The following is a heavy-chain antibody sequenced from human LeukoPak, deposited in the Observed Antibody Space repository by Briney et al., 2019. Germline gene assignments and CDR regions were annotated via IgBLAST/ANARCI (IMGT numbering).Heavy chain of an antibody. CDR3: ARVPPYYYGSSGRTAFDI. D-gene: IGHD3-22*01. CDR1: GGSISSYY. CDR2: IYTSGST. Sequence: SETLSLTCTVSGGSISSYYWSWIRQPAGKGLEWIGRIYTSGSTNYNPSLKSRVTISVDTSKNQFSLKLSSVIAADTAVYYCARVPPYYYGSSGRTAFDIWGQGTLVIVSS. J-gene: IGHJ3*02. V-gene: IGHV4-4*07.